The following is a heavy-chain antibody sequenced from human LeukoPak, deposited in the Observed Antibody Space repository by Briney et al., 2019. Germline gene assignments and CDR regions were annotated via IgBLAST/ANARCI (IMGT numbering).Heavy chain of an antibody. CDR3: AQWSRYFDY. Sequence: GGSLTLSCVASGFTFNNYAMTWLRQAPGQGVEWVSAISGSGYSTYYADSVKGRFTISRDNTKNTLYLQMNSLRAEDTALYFCAQWSRYFDYWGQGTLVTVSS. V-gene: IGHV3-23*01. J-gene: IGHJ4*02. CDR1: GFTFNNYA. CDR2: ISGSGYST. D-gene: IGHD1-26*01.